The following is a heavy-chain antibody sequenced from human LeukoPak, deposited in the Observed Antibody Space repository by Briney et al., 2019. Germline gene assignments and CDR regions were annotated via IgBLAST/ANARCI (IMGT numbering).Heavy chain of an antibody. Sequence: ASVKVSCKASGYTFTSYGISWVRQAPGQGLEWMGWINPNSGGTNYAQKFQGRVTMTRDTSISTAYMELSRLRSDDTAVYYCARGGGGGSYFDYWGQGTLVTVSS. D-gene: IGHD3-16*01. CDR2: INPNSGGT. J-gene: IGHJ4*02. V-gene: IGHV1-2*02. CDR1: GYTFTSYG. CDR3: ARGGGGGSYFDY.